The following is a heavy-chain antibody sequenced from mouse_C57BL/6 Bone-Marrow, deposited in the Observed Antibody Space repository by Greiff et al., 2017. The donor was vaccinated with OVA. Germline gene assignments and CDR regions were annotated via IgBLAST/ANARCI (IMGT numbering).Heavy chain of an antibody. V-gene: IGHV2-6-1*01. J-gene: IGHJ3*01. Sequence: QVQLKQSGPGLVAPSQSLSITCTVSGFSLTSYGVHWVRQPPGKGLEWLVVIWSDGSTTYNSALKSRLSISKDNSKSQVFLKMNSLQTDDTAMYYCARHTTVVAKEWFAYWGQGTLVTVSA. CDR2: IWSDGST. D-gene: IGHD1-1*01. CDR3: ARHTTVVAKEWFAY. CDR1: GFSLTSYG.